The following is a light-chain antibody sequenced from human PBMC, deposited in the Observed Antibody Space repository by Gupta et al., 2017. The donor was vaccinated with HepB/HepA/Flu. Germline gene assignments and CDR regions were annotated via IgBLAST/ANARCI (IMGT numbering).Light chain of an antibody. CDR3: QHRDRIPIT. Sequence: DIQMTQSPSSLSASVGDRVTITCRASQSITTYLNWYQQKLGKAPKLLIYGASSLQSGAPTRFSGSGSGTDFTLTISRLQPEDFATYYCQHRDRIPITFGGGTKVEI. J-gene: IGKJ4*01. V-gene: IGKV1-39*01. CDR1: QSITTY. CDR2: GAS.